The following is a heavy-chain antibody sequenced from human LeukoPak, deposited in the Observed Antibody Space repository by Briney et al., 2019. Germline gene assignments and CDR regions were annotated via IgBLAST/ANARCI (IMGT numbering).Heavy chain of an antibody. J-gene: IGHJ6*03. CDR2: IYYSGST. CDR1: GGSISSYY. CDR3: ARTEESGYSYGYFGYYYYMDV. D-gene: IGHD5-18*01. Sequence: ASETLSLTCTVSGGSISSYYWSWIRQPPGKGLEYIGYIYYSGSTNYNPSLKSRVTISVDTSKNQFSLKLSSVTAADTAVYYCARTEESGYSYGYFGYYYYMDVWGKGTTVTVSS. V-gene: IGHV4-59*01.